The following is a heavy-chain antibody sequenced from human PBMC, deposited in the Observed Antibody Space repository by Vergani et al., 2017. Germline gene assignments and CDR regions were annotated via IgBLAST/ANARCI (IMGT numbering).Heavy chain of an antibody. D-gene: IGHD3-22*01. J-gene: IGHJ6*02. V-gene: IGHV1-18*01. CDR1: GYTFTSYG. Sequence: QVQLVQSGAEVKKPGASVKVSCKASGYTFTSYGISWVRQAPGQGLEWMGWISAYNGNTNYAQKLQGRVTMTTDTSTSTAYMELRSLRSDDTAVYYCARDLYYYDSSGYYYYYGMDVWGQGTTVTVSS. CDR3: ARDLYYYDSSGYYYYYGMDV. CDR2: ISAYNGNT.